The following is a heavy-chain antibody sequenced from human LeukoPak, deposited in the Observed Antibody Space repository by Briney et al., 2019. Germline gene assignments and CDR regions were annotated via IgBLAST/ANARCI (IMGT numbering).Heavy chain of an antibody. J-gene: IGHJ5*02. Sequence: PGGSLRLSCAASGFTFSNAWMSWVRQAPGKGLEWIGSIYYSGSTYYNPSLKSRVTISVDTSKNQFSLKLSSVTAADTAVYYCARGPFGWFDPWGQGTLVTVSS. V-gene: IGHV4-4*02. D-gene: IGHD3-10*01. CDR1: GFTFSNAW. CDR3: ARGPFGWFDP. CDR2: IYYSGST.